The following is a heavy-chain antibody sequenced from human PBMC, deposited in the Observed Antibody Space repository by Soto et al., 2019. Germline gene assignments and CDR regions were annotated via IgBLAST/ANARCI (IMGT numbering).Heavy chain of an antibody. CDR2: ITGGGGNT. CDR3: AKTGTNEFDI. D-gene: IGHD1-1*01. J-gene: IGHJ3*02. Sequence: EVPLLESGGGLVQPGGSLGLSCAASGFSFSTYAMTWVRQAPGKGLEWVSSITGGGGNTYYADSVKGRFTISRDNSKNTLYLQMNRLRAEDTAVYYCAKTGTNEFDIWGQGTMVTVSS. CDR1: GFSFSTYA. V-gene: IGHV3-23*01.